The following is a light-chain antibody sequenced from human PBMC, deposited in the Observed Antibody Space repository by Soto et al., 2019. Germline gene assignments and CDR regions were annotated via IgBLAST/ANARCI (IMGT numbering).Light chain of an antibody. Sequence: DIQLTQSPSTLSASVGDRVTISCRASQSINNYLAWYQQKPGKAPKLLIYKASTLESGVPSTFSGSGSGTEFSLTISSLQPDGFATYYCQQYGNLWTFGQGTKVDIK. V-gene: IGKV1-5*03. CDR3: QQYGNLWT. CDR1: QSINNY. J-gene: IGKJ1*01. CDR2: KAS.